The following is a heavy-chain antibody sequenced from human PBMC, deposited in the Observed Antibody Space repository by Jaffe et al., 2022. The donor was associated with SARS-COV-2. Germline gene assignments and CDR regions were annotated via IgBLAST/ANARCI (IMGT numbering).Heavy chain of an antibody. J-gene: IGHJ6*02. D-gene: IGHD6-19*01. Sequence: QLQLQESGPGLVKPSETLSLTCTVSGGSISSSSYYWGWIRQPPGKGLEWIGSIYYSGSTYYNPSLKSRVTISVDTSKNQFSLKLSSVTAADTAVYYCARQVQWLGLNVWGQGTTVTVSS. CDR2: IYYSGST. CDR3: ARQVQWLGLNV. V-gene: IGHV4-39*01. CDR1: GGSISSSSYY.